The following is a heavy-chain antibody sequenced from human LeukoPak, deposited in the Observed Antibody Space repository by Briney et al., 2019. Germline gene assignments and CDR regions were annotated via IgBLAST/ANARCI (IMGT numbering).Heavy chain of an antibody. CDR1: GFTFSAYY. J-gene: IGHJ4*02. V-gene: IGHV3-11*05. D-gene: IGHD1-26*01. CDR3: ARGGRYYIY. Sequence: GGSLRLSCAASGFTFSAYYMSWIRQAPGKGLEWVSYITSSGSYTNYADSVKGRFTISRDNAKNSLYLHMNSLRVEDTAVYYCARGGRYYIYWGQGTLVSVSS. CDR2: ITSSGSYT.